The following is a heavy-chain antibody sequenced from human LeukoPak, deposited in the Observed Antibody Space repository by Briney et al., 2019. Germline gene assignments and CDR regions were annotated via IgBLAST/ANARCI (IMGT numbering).Heavy chain of an antibody. CDR2: ISGSGGST. J-gene: IGHJ4*02. Sequence: PGGSLRLSCTASAFNFGDYAMSWVRQAPGKGLEWVSAISGSGGSTYYADSVKGRFTISRDNSKNTLYLQMNSLRAEDTAVYYCAKDDIAVAGTFDYWGQGTLVTVSS. CDR1: AFNFGDYA. V-gene: IGHV3-23*01. D-gene: IGHD6-19*01. CDR3: AKDDIAVAGTFDY.